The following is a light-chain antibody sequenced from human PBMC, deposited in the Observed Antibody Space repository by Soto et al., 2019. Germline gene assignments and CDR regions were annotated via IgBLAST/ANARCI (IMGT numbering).Light chain of an antibody. V-gene: IGKV3D-15*01. CDR3: QQYNNWPLT. J-gene: IGKJ5*01. CDR1: QNVYRY. Sequence: EIVLTQSPATLSLSPGERAALSCRASQNVYRYLAWYQQKPGQAPRLLISGASTRATGVPARFSGSGSGTEFTLTITSLQSEDFAVYCCQQYNNWPLTFGPGTRLEIK. CDR2: GAS.